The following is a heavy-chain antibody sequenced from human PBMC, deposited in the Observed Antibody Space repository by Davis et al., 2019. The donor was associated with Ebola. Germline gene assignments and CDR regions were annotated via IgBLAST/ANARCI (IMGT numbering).Heavy chain of an antibody. D-gene: IGHD3-22*01. CDR2: IYSGGST. J-gene: IGHJ3*02. CDR3: ARYMRDSSGYLLYDAFDI. V-gene: IGHV3-53*01. Sequence: PGGSLRLSCAASGFTVSSNYMSWVRQAPGKGLEWVSVIYSGGSTYYADSVKGRFTISRDNSKNTLYLQMNSLRAEDTAVYYCARYMRDSSGYLLYDAFDIWGQGTMVTVSS. CDR1: GFTVSSNY.